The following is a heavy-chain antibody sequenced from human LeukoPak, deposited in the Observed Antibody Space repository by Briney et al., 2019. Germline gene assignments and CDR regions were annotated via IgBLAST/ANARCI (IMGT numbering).Heavy chain of an antibody. CDR3: AKDLIVEGASDY. D-gene: IGHD1-26*01. CDR2: ISGSGGST. V-gene: IGHV3-23*01. CDR1: GFTFSSYA. J-gene: IGHJ4*02. Sequence: SGGSLRLSCAASGFTFSSYAMSWVRQAPEKGLEWVSAISGSGGSTYYADSVKGRFTISRDNSKNTLYLQMNSLRAEDTAVYYCAKDLIVEGASDYWGQGTLVTVSS.